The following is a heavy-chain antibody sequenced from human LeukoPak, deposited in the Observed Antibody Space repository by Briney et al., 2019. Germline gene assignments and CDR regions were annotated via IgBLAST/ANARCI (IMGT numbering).Heavy chain of an antibody. D-gene: IGHD6-13*01. Sequence: KPSQTLSLTCTVSGGSISSGDYYWGWIRQPPGKGLEWIGYIYYSGSTYYNPSLKSRVTISVDTSKNQFSLKLSSVTAADTAVYYCARDFSSSWSYGMDVWGQGTTVTVSS. CDR2: IYYSGST. V-gene: IGHV4-30-4*01. CDR3: ARDFSSSWSYGMDV. CDR1: GGSISSGDYY. J-gene: IGHJ6*02.